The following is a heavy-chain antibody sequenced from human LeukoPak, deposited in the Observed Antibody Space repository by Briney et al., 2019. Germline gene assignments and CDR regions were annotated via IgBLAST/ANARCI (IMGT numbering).Heavy chain of an antibody. J-gene: IGHJ4*02. D-gene: IGHD3-22*01. CDR3: SRGLDSRKLGY. CDR2: IHPSGKL. Sequence: SETLSLTCAVSGATFSSGDQYWNWLRQSPGLGLEWIGSIHPSGKLYNTPSLESRVTISIDTTKNQFSLNLNSVTAADTAVYFSSRGLDSRKLGYWGQGTLVTVSS. V-gene: IGHV4-31*02. CDR1: GATFSSGDQY.